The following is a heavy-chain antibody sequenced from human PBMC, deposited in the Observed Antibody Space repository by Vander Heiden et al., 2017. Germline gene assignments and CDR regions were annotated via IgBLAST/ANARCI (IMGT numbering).Heavy chain of an antibody. Sequence: AASGFTFSRYAMSWVRQAPGKGLEWVSAISGSGGSTYYADSVKGRFTISRDNSKNTLYLQMNSLRAEDTAVYYCAKSRRGWAGTTAYYFDYWGQGTLVTVSS. CDR2: ISGSGGST. CDR1: GFTFSRYA. D-gene: IGHD1-7*01. V-gene: IGHV3-23*01. CDR3: AKSRRGWAGTTAYYFDY. J-gene: IGHJ4*02.